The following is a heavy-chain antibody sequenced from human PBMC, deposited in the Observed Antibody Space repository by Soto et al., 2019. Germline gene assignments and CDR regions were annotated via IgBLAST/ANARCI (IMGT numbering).Heavy chain of an antibody. CDR1: GFTVSTNY. CDR2: IYYDDGST. V-gene: IGHV3-53*02. J-gene: IGHJ6*02. CDR3: ASGQQVILRYYYGLDV. D-gene: IGHD6-13*01. Sequence: EVQLVETGGGLIQPGGSLRLSCAVSGFTVSTNYMSWVRQAPGKGLEWVSVIYYDDGSTYYADSVKGRFSISRDSSRNTLYLQMNSLRSEDPAGYYCASGQQVILRYYYGLDVWGQGTTVTVSS.